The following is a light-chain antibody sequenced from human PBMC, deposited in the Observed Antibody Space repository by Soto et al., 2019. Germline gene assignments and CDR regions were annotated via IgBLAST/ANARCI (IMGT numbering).Light chain of an antibody. CDR2: EVS. J-gene: IGLJ1*01. V-gene: IGLV2-14*01. CDR3: SSYTTSSAPLYV. Sequence: QSVLTQPASVSGSPGQSITISCTGTSSDTAGYNYVSWYQQHPGKAPKLMIYEVSNRPSGVSNRFSGSQSGNTASLTISGLQAADEANDYCSSYTTSSAPLYVFGTGTKVTVL. CDR1: SSDTAGYNY.